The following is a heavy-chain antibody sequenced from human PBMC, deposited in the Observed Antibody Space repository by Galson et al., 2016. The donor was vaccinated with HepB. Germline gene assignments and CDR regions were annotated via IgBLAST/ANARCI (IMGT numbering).Heavy chain of an antibody. CDR3: ARLYFGSGGAVDY. V-gene: IGHV3-53*01. CDR1: GFTVSNNF. J-gene: IGHJ4*02. Sequence: SLRLSCAASGFTVSNNFMRWVRQAPGKGLEWVSLIYSGGGTHYVDSVKGRFILSRDNSKNTLYLQMNSLRVEDTAVYYCARLYFGSGGAVDYWGQGTLVTVSS. D-gene: IGHD3-10*01. CDR2: IYSGGGT.